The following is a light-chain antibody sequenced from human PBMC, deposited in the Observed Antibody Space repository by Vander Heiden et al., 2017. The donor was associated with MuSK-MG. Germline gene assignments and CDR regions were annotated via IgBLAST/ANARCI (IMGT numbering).Light chain of an antibody. J-gene: IGKJ4*02. V-gene: IGKV1-39*01. CDR3: QQTYSNTQGVT. Sequence: DIQMTQSPSSLSASVVDRVTITCRASQSITNYLNWYQQKPGKAHELLIYAASSLQSGVPSRFSGSGSGTDFSLTISSLQPEDFATYYCQQTYSNTQGVTFGGGTKVEIK. CDR2: AAS. CDR1: QSITNY.